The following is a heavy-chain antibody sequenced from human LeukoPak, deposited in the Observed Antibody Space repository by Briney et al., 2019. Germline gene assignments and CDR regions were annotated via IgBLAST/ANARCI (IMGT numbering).Heavy chain of an antibody. J-gene: IGHJ4*02. CDR3: ARGLGYCSSTSCYGSDY. D-gene: IGHD2-2*01. V-gene: IGHV1-46*01. CDR2: INPSGGST. Sequence: APVKVSCKASGYTFTSYYMHWVRQAPGQGLVWMGIINPSGGSTSYAQKFQGRVTMTRDTSTSTVYMELSSLRSEDTAVYYCARGLGYCSSTSCYGSDYWGQGTLVTVSS. CDR1: GYTFTSYY.